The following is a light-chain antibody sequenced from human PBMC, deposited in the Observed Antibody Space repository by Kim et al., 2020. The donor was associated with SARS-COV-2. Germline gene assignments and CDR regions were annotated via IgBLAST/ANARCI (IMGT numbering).Light chain of an antibody. V-gene: IGKV3-20*01. CDR3: QQYGSSLLT. CDR1: QSISSAF. Sequence: PGERATLSWRARQSISSAFLAWYQQRPGQAPRLLISGASIRATGIPDRFSGSGSGTDFTLTISRLEPEDFGVYYCQQYGSSLLTFGGGTKVDIK. CDR2: GAS. J-gene: IGKJ4*01.